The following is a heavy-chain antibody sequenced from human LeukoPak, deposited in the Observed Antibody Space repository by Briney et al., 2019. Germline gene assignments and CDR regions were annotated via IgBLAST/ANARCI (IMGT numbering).Heavy chain of an antibody. D-gene: IGHD3-10*01. V-gene: IGHV1-24*01. CDR1: GYTLTELS. CDR2: FDPEDGET. J-gene: IGHJ4*02. Sequence: ASVKVSCKVSGYTLTELSMHWVRQAPGKGLEGMGGFDPEDGETIYAQKFQGRVTMTEDTSTDTAYMELSSLRSEDTAVYYCATGWSNSRGLYYWGQGTLVTVSS. CDR3: ATGWSNSRGLYY.